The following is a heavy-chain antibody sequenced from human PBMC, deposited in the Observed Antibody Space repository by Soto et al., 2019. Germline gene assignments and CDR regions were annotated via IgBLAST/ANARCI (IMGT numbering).Heavy chain of an antibody. CDR1: GFTFSSYG. D-gene: IGHD3-3*01. Sequence: GGSLRLSCAASGFTFSSYGMHWVRQAPGKGLEWVAVIWYDGSNKYYADSVKGRFTISRDNSKNTLYLQMNSLRAEDTAVYYCARDCGRYYDFWSGYSLTCDYWGQGTLVTVSS. J-gene: IGHJ4*02. CDR3: ARDCGRYYDFWSGYSLTCDY. CDR2: IWYDGSNK. V-gene: IGHV3-33*01.